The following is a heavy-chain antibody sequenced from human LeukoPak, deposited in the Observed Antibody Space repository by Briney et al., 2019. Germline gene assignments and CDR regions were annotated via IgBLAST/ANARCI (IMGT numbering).Heavy chain of an antibody. V-gene: IGHV3-7*01. Sequence: PGGSLRLSCAASGFTFSSYSMNWVRQAPGKGLEWVANIKQDGSEKYYVDSVKGRFTISRDNAKNSLYLQMNSLRAEDTAVYYCARDHLGRAATGPSLVDWGHGTLVTVSS. D-gene: IGHD6-13*01. J-gene: IGHJ4*01. CDR1: GFTFSSYS. CDR3: ARDHLGRAATGPSLVD. CDR2: IKQDGSEK.